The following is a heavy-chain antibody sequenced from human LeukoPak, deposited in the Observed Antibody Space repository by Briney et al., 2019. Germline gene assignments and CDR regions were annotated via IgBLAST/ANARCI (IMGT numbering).Heavy chain of an antibody. CDR3: AARNPDILTGYLSGGPMYYFDY. CDR2: IYSGGST. CDR1: GFTLSSNY. J-gene: IGHJ4*02. Sequence: GGSLRLSCAASGFTLSSNYMSWVRQAPGKGLEWVSVIYSGGSTYYPDSVKDRFTISRDNSKNTLYLQMNSLGAEDTAVYYCAARNPDILTGYLSGGPMYYFDYWGQGTLVSVSS. V-gene: IGHV3-66*01. D-gene: IGHD3-9*01.